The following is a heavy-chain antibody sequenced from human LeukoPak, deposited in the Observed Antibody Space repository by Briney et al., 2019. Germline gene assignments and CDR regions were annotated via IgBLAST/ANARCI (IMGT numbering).Heavy chain of an antibody. Sequence: PGGSLRLSCAASGFTFSSYAMHWVRQAPGKGLEWVAVISYDGSNKHYADSVKGRFTISRDNSKNTLYLQMNSLRAEDTAVYYCAREGNHYDILTGYYYAYYFDYWGQGTLVTVSS. J-gene: IGHJ4*02. CDR2: ISYDGSNK. D-gene: IGHD3-9*01. V-gene: IGHV3-30-3*01. CDR3: AREGNHYDILTGYYYAYYFDY. CDR1: GFTFSSYA.